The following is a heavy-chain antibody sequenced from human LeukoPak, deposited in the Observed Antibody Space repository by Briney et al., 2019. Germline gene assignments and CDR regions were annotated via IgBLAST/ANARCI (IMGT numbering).Heavy chain of an antibody. D-gene: IGHD1-7*01. Sequence: GGSLRLSCAASGFTFRSYAMSWVRQAPGKGLEWVSGIIADFDTTYYADSVRGRFTISRDHSKNTLYLQMNSLRAEDTAIYYCAQAGTTTRYNWFDSWGQGTLVTVSS. V-gene: IGHV3-23*01. CDR1: GFTFRSYA. J-gene: IGHJ5*01. CDR3: AQAGTTTRYNWFDS. CDR2: IIADFDTT.